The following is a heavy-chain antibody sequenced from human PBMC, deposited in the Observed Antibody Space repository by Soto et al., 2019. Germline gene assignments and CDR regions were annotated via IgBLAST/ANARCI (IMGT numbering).Heavy chain of an antibody. J-gene: IGHJ4*02. D-gene: IGHD6-6*01. V-gene: IGHV3-30*18. CDR1: GSTFSSYG. Sequence: PGGSLRLSCAASGSTFSSYGMHWVRQAPGKGLEWVAVISYDGSNKYYADSVKGRFTISRDNSKNTLYLQMNSLRAEDTAVYYCAKTRADSSSSLDYWGQGTLVTVSS. CDR3: AKTRADSSSSLDY. CDR2: ISYDGSNK.